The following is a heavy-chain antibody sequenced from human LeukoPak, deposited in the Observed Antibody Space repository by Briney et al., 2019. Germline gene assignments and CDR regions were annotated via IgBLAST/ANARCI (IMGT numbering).Heavy chain of an antibody. J-gene: IGHJ5*02. CDR3: ARHLWFGELLSGFWFDP. Sequence: SETLSLTCTVSGGSISSGGYYWSWIRQHPGKGLEWIGYIYYSGSTYYNPSLKSRVTISVDTSKNQFSLKLSSVTAADTAVYYCARHLWFGELLSGFWFDPWGQGTLVTVSS. V-gene: IGHV4-31*03. D-gene: IGHD3-10*01. CDR2: IYYSGST. CDR1: GGSISSGGYY.